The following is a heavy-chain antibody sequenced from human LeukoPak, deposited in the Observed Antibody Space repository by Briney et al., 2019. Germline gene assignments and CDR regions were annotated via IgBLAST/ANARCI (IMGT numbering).Heavy chain of an antibody. Sequence: PSETLSLTCTVSGYSISSGYYWGWIRQPPGKGLEWIGSIYHSGSTYYNPSLKSRVTISVDTSKNQFSLKLSSVTAADAAVYYCAREYRSYYGSGSPLDYWGQGTLVTVSS. V-gene: IGHV4-38-2*02. J-gene: IGHJ4*02. CDR2: IYHSGST. D-gene: IGHD3-10*01. CDR3: AREYRSYYGSGSPLDY. CDR1: GYSISSGYY.